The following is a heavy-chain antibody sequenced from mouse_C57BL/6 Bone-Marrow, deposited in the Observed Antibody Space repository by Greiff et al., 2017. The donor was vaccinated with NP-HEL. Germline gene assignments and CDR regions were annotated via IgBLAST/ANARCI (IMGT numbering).Heavy chain of an antibody. CDR3: ARGSYGSSYRWFAY. J-gene: IGHJ3*01. CDR1: GYTFTSYW. CDR2: INPSNGGT. Sequence: QVQLQQPGTELVKPGASVKLSCKASGYTFTSYWMHWVKQRPGQGLEWIGNINPSNGGTKYNEKFKSKATLTVDKSSSTAYMQLSSLTSEDSAVYYCARGSYGSSYRWFAYWGQGTLVTVSA. V-gene: IGHV1-53*01. D-gene: IGHD1-1*01.